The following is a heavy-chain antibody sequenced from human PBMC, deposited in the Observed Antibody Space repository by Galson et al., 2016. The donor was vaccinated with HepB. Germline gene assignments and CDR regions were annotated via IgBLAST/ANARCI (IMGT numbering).Heavy chain of an antibody. D-gene: IGHD4-17*01. CDR3: ARGATTVTTLRVY. Sequence: SLRLSCAASGFTFSSHAMHWVRQAPGKGLEWVAVISYDGSKKYYADSVRGRFTISRDNSKNTLYLQVSSLRAEDTAVYHCARGATTVTTLRVYWGQGTLVTVSS. CDR1: GFTFSSHA. CDR2: ISYDGSKK. V-gene: IGHV3-30-3*01. J-gene: IGHJ4*02.